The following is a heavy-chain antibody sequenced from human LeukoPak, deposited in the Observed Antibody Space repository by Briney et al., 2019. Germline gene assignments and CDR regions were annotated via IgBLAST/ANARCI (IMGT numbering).Heavy chain of an antibody. J-gene: IGHJ4*02. Sequence: PSETLSLTCTVSVYSISSGYYWGWIRQPPGKGLEWIGSIYYSGSTYYNPSLKSRVTISVDTSKNQFSLKLSSVTAADTAVYYCAGGYSYGYDYWGQGTLVTVSS. CDR2: IYYSGST. CDR1: VYSISSGYY. V-gene: IGHV4-38-2*02. CDR3: AGGYSYGYDY. D-gene: IGHD5-18*01.